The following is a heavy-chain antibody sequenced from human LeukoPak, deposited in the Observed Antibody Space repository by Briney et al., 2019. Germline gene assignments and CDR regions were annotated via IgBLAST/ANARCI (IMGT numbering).Heavy chain of an antibody. D-gene: IGHD1-14*01. Sequence: PGGSLRLSCAASGFTFSSYSMNWVRQAPGKGLEWVSYINSSSSTIYYADSVKGRFTISRDNAKNSLYLQMNSLRAEDTAVYYCARAPLYNSEAFDIWGQGTMVIVSS. CDR3: ARAPLYNSEAFDI. V-gene: IGHV3-48*04. CDR2: INSSSSTI. CDR1: GFTFSSYS. J-gene: IGHJ3*02.